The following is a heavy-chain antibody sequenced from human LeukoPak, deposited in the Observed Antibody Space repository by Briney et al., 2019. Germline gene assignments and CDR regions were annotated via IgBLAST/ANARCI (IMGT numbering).Heavy chain of an antibody. J-gene: IGHJ4*02. Sequence: QTGGSLRLSCAASGFTFSDYAIHWVRQAPGRGLEWVAFISFDGGTKYYADSVKGRFTISRDNSKNTLYLQMNSLRAEDTAVYYCARDFSGGSGWYEYYFDYWGQGTLVTVSS. V-gene: IGHV3-30*14. D-gene: IGHD6-19*01. CDR1: GFTFSDYA. CDR3: ARDFSGGSGWYEYYFDY. CDR2: ISFDGGTK.